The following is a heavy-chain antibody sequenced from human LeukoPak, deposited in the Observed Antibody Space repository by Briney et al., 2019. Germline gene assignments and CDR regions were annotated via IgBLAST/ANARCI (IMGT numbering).Heavy chain of an antibody. CDR1: GFTVSSNY. CDR2: IYSGGST. Sequence: QPGGSLRLSCAASGFTVSSNYMSWVRQAPGKGLEWVSVIYSGGSTYYADSVKGRFTISRDNSKNTLYLQMNSLRAEDTAVYYCARDPYYDSSGYPTNWFDPWGQGTLVTVSS. J-gene: IGHJ5*02. D-gene: IGHD3-22*01. V-gene: IGHV3-66*01. CDR3: ARDPYYDSSGYPTNWFDP.